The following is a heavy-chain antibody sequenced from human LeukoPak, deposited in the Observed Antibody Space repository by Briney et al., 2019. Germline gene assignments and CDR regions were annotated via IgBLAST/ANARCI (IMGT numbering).Heavy chain of an antibody. J-gene: IGHJ4*02. CDR3: TGSSSWYRGVGY. V-gene: IGHV3-23*01. CDR2: ISGSGGST. CDR1: GFTFSSYA. D-gene: IGHD6-13*01. Sequence: GGSLRLSCAASGFTFSSYAMSWVRQAPGKGLEWVSAISGSGGSTYYADSVKGRFTISRDNSKNTLYLQMNSLKTEDTAVYYCTGSSSWYRGVGYWGQGTLVTVSS.